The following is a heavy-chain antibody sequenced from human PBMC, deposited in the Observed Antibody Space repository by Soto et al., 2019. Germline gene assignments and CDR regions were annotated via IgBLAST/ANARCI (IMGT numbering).Heavy chain of an antibody. CDR1: GFTFSSYG. D-gene: IGHD2-15*01. Sequence: QVQLVESGGGVVQPGRSLRLSCAASGFTFSSYGMHWVRQAPGKGLEWVAVIWYDGSNKYYADSVKGRFTISRENSKNTLQLQMNSLRAEDTAVYYCARDRRTSPVVPDYYMDVWGKGTTVTVSS. V-gene: IGHV3-33*01. CDR3: ARDRRTSPVVPDYYMDV. J-gene: IGHJ6*03. CDR2: IWYDGSNK.